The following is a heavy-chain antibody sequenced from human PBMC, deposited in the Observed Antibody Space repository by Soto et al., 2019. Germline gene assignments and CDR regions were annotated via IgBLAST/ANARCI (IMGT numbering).Heavy chain of an antibody. Sequence: QVQFVQSGAEVKEPGASVKVSCKASGYTFTNYAMHWVRQAPGQRLEWMGWINAGTGDTKYSQKFQDRVTITRDTSASTAYMELRSLRSEDTAVYYCTSRAGSDSFAYWGQGTLVSVSS. V-gene: IGHV1-3*01. CDR3: TSRAGSDSFAY. D-gene: IGHD3-10*01. CDR1: GYTFTNYA. J-gene: IGHJ4*02. CDR2: INAGTGDT.